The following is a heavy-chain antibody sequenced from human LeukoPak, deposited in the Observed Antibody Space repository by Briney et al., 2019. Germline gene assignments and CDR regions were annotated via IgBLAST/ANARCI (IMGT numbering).Heavy chain of an antibody. Sequence: ASVKVSCKASGYTFTGYYMHWVRQAPGQGLEWMGWINPNSGGTNYAQKFQGRVTMTRDTSISTAYMELRSLRSDDTAVYYCAREVPYDSSRYYQPFDYWGQGILVTVSS. D-gene: IGHD3-22*01. V-gene: IGHV1-2*02. CDR2: INPNSGGT. CDR1: GYTFTGYY. J-gene: IGHJ4*02. CDR3: AREVPYDSSRYYQPFDY.